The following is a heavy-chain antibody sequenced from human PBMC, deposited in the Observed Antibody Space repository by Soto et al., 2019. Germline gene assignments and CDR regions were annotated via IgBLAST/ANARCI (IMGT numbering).Heavy chain of an antibody. CDR3: AREGYSSGWFSH. D-gene: IGHD6-19*01. CDR2: VNPNSGRT. V-gene: IGHV1-2*02. J-gene: IGHJ4*02. CDR1: GYTLTDYY. Sequence: ASVKVSCKPSGYTLTDYYIHWVRQAPGRGLEWMGWVNPNSGRTNYAQKFQGRVTMTRDTSISTAYMELSSLRSDDTAVYYCAREGYSSGWFSHCGQLPLVTTSS.